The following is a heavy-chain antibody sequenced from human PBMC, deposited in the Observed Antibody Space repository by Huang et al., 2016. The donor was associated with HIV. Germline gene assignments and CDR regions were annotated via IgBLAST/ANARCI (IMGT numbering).Heavy chain of an antibody. CDR1: GDSISSGGYY. CDR2: VYYSGDT. Sequence: QVQLQESGPGLVKPSQTLSLTCSVSGDSISSGGYYWPWIRQSPRTGLEFIGYVYYSGDTYDTPSLRSRVIISRDTSKNQFALTLQSLTAADTAVYYCVRALSRYYFDYWGQGTLVTVSS. CDR3: VRALSRYYFDY. J-gene: IGHJ4*02. D-gene: IGHD2-2*01. V-gene: IGHV4-30-4*08.